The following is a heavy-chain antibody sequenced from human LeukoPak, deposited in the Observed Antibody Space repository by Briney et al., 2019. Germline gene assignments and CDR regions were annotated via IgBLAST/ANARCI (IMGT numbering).Heavy chain of an antibody. V-gene: IGHV3-74*01. Sequence: PGGSLRLSCTASGFSFSGHWMHWARHLPGKGLVWVSRISPTGSTTSYADSVKGRFTVSRDNAKNTLYLQVNNLGAEDTAVYYCARGPNSNWSGLDFWGQGTLLTVSS. CDR1: GFSFSGHW. CDR3: ARGPNSNWSGLDF. CDR2: ISPTGSTT. D-gene: IGHD6-6*01. J-gene: IGHJ4*02.